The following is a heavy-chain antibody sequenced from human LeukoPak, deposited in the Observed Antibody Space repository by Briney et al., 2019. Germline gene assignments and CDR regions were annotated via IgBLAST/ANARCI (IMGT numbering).Heavy chain of an antibody. V-gene: IGHV4-4*07. CDR2: VSSSGST. CDR1: GDSITYFY. D-gene: IGHD6-13*01. CDR3: ARAYHSSWYLNWFDP. Sequence: PSETLSLTCSVSGDSITYFYWSWIRQAAGKGLEWIGRVSSSGSTDYNASLKSRVTMSVDTSKNQLSLKMISVTAADTAVYYCARAYHSSWYLNWFDPWGQGTLVTVSS. J-gene: IGHJ5*02.